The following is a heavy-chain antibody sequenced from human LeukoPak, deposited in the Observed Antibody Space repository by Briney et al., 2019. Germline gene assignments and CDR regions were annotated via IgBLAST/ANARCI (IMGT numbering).Heavy chain of an antibody. J-gene: IGHJ6*03. D-gene: IGHD4-17*01. CDR2: IYYSGST. Sequence: SETLSLTCTVSGGSISTSSYFWGWIRQPPGRGLEGFGSIYYSGSTYYNPSLKSRVTMSVDTSKHQFSLRLNSVTAADTAVYYCARHFYGDYTYYYYYYMDVWGKGTTVTVSS. V-gene: IGHV4-39*01. CDR3: ARHFYGDYTYYYYYYMDV. CDR1: GGSISTSSYF.